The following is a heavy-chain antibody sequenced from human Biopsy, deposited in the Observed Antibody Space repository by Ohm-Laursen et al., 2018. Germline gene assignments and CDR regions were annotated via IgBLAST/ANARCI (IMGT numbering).Heavy chain of an antibody. CDR2: IYSSGST. J-gene: IGHJ5*02. V-gene: IGHV4-4*07. CDR3: AREPRMAAVAYFDP. D-gene: IGHD6-13*01. CDR1: GGSISNYY. Sequence: SDTLSLTCTVSGGSISNYYWSWIRQPAGKGLEWIGRIYSSGSTNYNPSLKSRVTTSVDTSKNQFSLILSSMTAADTAVYYCAREPRMAAVAYFDPWGQGTLVTVSS.